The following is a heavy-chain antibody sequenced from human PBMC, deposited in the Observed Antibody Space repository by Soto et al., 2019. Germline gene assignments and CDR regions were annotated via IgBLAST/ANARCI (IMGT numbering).Heavy chain of an antibody. CDR3: ARVGDSSGWYEIGNFDY. Sequence: QVQLVQSGAEVKKPGASVKVSCKASGYTFTGYYMHWVRQAPGQGLEWMGWINPNSGGTNYAQKFQGWVTMTRDTAISTAYVELSRLRSDDTAVYYCARVGDSSGWYEIGNFDYWGQGTLVTVSS. D-gene: IGHD6-19*01. CDR2: INPNSGGT. J-gene: IGHJ4*02. CDR1: GYTFTGYY. V-gene: IGHV1-2*04.